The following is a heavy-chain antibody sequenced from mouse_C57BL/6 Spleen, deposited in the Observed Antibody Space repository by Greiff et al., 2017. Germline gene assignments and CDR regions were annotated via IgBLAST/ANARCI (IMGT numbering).Heavy chain of an antibody. D-gene: IGHD1-1*01. Sequence: VQLQQSGAELAKPGASVKLSCKASGYTFTSYWMHWVKQRHGQGLEWIGYFNPSSGYTKYNQKFKDKATLTADKSSSTAYMQLSSLTYEDSAVXYCGRGHGSSGYYYAMDYWGQGTSVTVSS. CDR1: GYTFTSYW. CDR3: GRGHGSSGYYYAMDY. J-gene: IGHJ4*01. V-gene: IGHV1-7*01. CDR2: FNPSSGYT.